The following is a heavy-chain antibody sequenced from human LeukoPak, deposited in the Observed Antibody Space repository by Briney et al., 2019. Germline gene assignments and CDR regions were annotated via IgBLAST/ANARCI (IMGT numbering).Heavy chain of an antibody. Sequence: SVKVSCKASGGTFSSYAISWVRQAPGQGLEWMGGIIPIFGTANYAQKFQGRVTITADESTSTAYMELSSLRPEDTAVYYCARDSLSLGYCTNGVCHLNYWGQGTLVTVSS. J-gene: IGHJ4*02. CDR3: ARDSLSLGYCTNGVCHLNY. CDR1: GGTFSSYA. D-gene: IGHD2-8*01. V-gene: IGHV1-69*13. CDR2: IIPIFGTA.